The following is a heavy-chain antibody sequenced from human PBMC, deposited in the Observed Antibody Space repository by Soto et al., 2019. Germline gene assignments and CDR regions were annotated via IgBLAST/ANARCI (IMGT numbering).Heavy chain of an antibody. D-gene: IGHD6-19*01. CDR2: IYYSGST. CDR3: ARHSYSSGWYPSLVVRARQWFDP. CDR1: GGSISSGDYY. Sequence: SETLSLTCTVSGGSISSGDYYWSWIRQPPGKGLEWIGYIYYSGSTNYNPSLKSRVTISVDTSKNQFSLKLSSVTAADTAVYYCARHSYSSGWYPSLVVRARQWFDPWGQGTLVTVSS. V-gene: IGHV4-30-4*01. J-gene: IGHJ5*02.